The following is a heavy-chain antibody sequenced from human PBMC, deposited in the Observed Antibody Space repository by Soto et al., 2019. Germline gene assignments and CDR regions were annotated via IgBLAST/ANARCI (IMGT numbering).Heavy chain of an antibody. J-gene: IGHJ5*02. CDR3: SRVGWASLSQREYSSSSDGNWFDP. D-gene: IGHD6-6*01. V-gene: IGHV4-4*07. CDR1: GCSITSYY. Sequence: SEPLSLTCTVSGCSITSYYWSWIRQPAGKGLEWIGRIYTSGTTNYNPSLNRRVTISVDTSKNQFSLKLSSVTAAAATVYYCSRVGWASLSQREYSSSSDGNWFDPWGQGTLVTVS. CDR2: IYTSGTT.